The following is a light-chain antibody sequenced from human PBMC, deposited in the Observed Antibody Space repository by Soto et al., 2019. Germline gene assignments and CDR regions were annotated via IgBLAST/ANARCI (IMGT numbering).Light chain of an antibody. CDR3: SSYAGSNTPYV. Sequence: QSVLTQPPSASGSPGQSVTISCTGTSSDVGGYNYVSWYQHHPGNAPKLMIYEVNKRTSGVPDRFSGSKSGNTASLTVSGLQAEDEADYYCSSYAGSNTPYVFGTGTKGTAL. J-gene: IGLJ1*01. V-gene: IGLV2-8*01. CDR2: EVN. CDR1: SSDVGGYNY.